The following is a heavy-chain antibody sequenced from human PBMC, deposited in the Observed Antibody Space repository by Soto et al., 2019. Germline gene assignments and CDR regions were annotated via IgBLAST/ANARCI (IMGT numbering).Heavy chain of an antibody. J-gene: IGHJ6*02. CDR1: GGTFSSYA. CDR2: IIPIFGTA. CDR3: ARGSGGEGCISTSCYVRRAEVLYYYGMDV. Sequence: QVQLVQSGAEVKKPGSSVKVSCKASGGTFSSYAISWVRQAPGQGLEWMGGIIPIFGTANYAQKFQGRVTITADESTSTAYMELSSLRSEDTAVYYCARGSGGEGCISTSCYVRRAEVLYYYGMDVWGQGTTVTVSS. D-gene: IGHD2-2*01. V-gene: IGHV1-69*12.